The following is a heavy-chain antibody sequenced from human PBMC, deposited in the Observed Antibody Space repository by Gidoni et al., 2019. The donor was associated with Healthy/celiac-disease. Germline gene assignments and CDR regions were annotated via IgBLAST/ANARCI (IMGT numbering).Heavy chain of an antibody. CDR2: IIPIFGTA. CDR3: AREHYDSSGPHDAFDI. D-gene: IGHD3-22*01. CDR1: GGTFSSYA. J-gene: IGHJ3*02. Sequence: QVQLVQSGAEVKKPGSSVKVSCKASGGTFSSYAISWVRQAPGQGLEWMGGIIPIFGTANYAQKFQGRVTITADKSTSTAYMELSSLRSEDTAVYYCAREHYDSSGPHDAFDIWGQGTMVTVSS. V-gene: IGHV1-69*06.